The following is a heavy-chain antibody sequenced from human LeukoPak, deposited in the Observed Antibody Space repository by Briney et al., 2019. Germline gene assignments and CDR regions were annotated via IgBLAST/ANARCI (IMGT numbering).Heavy chain of an antibody. CDR2: IYYSGST. CDR1: GGSISSGGYY. Sequence: SETLSLTCTVSGGSISSGGYYWSWIRQHPGKGLEWIGYIYYSGSTYYNPSLKSRVTISVDTSKNQFSLKLSSVTAADTAVYYCASRILTGEYYFDYWGQGTQVTVSS. V-gene: IGHV4-31*03. J-gene: IGHJ4*02. CDR3: ASRILTGEYYFDY. D-gene: IGHD7-27*01.